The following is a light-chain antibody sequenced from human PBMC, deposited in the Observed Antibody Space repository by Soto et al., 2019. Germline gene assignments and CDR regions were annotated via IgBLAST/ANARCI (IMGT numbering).Light chain of an antibody. CDR3: QQYDDLPLT. J-gene: IGKJ4*01. Sequence: DIQLTQSPSSLSASVGDRITITCQASRDIAHYLSWYQQKPGKAPQHLVYDASKLQTGVPSRFSGSASGTDFTFAISSLQPEDRATYFCQQYDDLPLTFGGGTKVEIK. V-gene: IGKV1-33*01. CDR1: RDIAHY. CDR2: DAS.